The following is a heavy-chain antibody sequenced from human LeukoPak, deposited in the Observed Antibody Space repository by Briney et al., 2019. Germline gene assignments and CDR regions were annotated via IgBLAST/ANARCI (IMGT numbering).Heavy chain of an antibody. CDR1: SGSISSSSYY. CDR3: ARRKSSSWYGAVAGNFDY. Sequence: PSETLSLTCTVSSGSISSSSYYWGWIRQPPGKGLGWIGSIYYSGSTYYNPSLKSRVTISVDTSKNQFSLKLSSVTAADTAVYYCARRKSSSWYGAVAGNFDYWGQGTLVTVSS. V-gene: IGHV4-39*01. D-gene: IGHD6-13*01. J-gene: IGHJ4*02. CDR2: IYYSGST.